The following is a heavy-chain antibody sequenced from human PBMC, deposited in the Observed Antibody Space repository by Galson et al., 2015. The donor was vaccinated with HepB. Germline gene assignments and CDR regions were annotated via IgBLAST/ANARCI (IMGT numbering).Heavy chain of an antibody. CDR3: ASQGVYGGFDY. Sequence: ETLSLTCTVSGGSISSYYWSWIRQPPGKGLEWIGYIYYSGSTNYNPSLKSRVTISVDTSKNQFSLKLSSVTAADTAVYYCASQGVYGGFDYWGQGTLVTVSS. J-gene: IGHJ4*02. CDR2: IYYSGST. V-gene: IGHV4-59*08. CDR1: GGSISSYY. D-gene: IGHD4-23*01.